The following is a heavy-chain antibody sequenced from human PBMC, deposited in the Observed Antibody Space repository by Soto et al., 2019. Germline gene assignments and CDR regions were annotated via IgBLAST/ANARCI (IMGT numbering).Heavy chain of an antibody. CDR3: AREGDCISTSCQYRFGYGMDV. D-gene: IGHD2-2*01. V-gene: IGHV3-7*01. CDR1: GFTFSSYW. Sequence: EVQLVESGGGLVQPGGSLRLSCAASGFTFSSYWMSWVRQAPGKGLEWVANIKQDGSEKYYVDSVKGRFTISRDNAKNSLYLQMNSRRAEDTAVYYCAREGDCISTSCQYRFGYGMDVWGQGTTVTVSS. CDR2: IKQDGSEK. J-gene: IGHJ6*02.